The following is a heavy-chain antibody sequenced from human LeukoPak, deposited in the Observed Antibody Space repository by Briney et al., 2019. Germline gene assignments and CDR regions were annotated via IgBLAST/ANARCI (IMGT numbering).Heavy chain of an antibody. D-gene: IGHD3-10*01. J-gene: IGHJ3*01. CDR3: TNGGSGNGDAFDF. CDR2: IYYSGTT. CDR1: GCSIRDYY. V-gene: IGHV4-59*01. Sequence: SETLSLTCSVSGCSIRDYYLSWIRQPPGKRLEWIGNIYYSGTTNYNPSLKSRVTISVDTSKNQFSLKLNSVTAADTAIYYGTNGGSGNGDAFDFWGLGTMVTVSS.